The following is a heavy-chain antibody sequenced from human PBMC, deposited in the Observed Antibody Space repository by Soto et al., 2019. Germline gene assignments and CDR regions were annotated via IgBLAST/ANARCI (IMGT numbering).Heavy chain of an antibody. Sequence: ASVKVSCKASGYTFTDYAIHWVRQTPGQGLEWMGWINVGNGNTGYSRKFQGRVTNARDMSASTAYIEVTSLTSEDTAMYYCAREGAHYTPLDHWGQTTLVTVSS. CDR2: INVGNGNT. D-gene: IGHD2-15*01. CDR1: GYTFTDYA. J-gene: IGHJ4*02. CDR3: AREGAHYTPLDH. V-gene: IGHV1-3*01.